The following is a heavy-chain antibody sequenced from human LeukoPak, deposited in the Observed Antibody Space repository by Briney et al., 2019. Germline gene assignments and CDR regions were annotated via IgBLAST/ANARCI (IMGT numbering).Heavy chain of an antibody. Sequence: TPSQTLSLTCTVSGGSISSGGYYWSWIRQHPGKGLEWIGYIYYSGSTYYNPSLKSRVTISVDTSKNQFSLKLSSVTAADTAVYYCARGRPYDFWSGLKDGFDPWGQGTLVTVSS. V-gene: IGHV4-31*03. D-gene: IGHD3-3*01. CDR3: ARGRPYDFWSGLKDGFDP. CDR1: GGSISSGGYY. J-gene: IGHJ5*02. CDR2: IYYSGST.